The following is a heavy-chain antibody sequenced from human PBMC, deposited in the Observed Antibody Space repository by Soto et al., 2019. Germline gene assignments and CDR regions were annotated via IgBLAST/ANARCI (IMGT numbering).Heavy chain of an antibody. CDR2: IYPGDSDT. CDR3: ARPHLYYYDSSGYYFDY. CDR1: GYSFTSYW. J-gene: IGHJ4*02. Sequence: GESLKISCKGSGYSFTSYWIGWVRQMPGKGLEWMGIIYPGDSDTRYRQSFQGQVTISADKSIRPAYLQWSSLKASDTAMYYCARPHLYYYDSSGYYFDYWGQGTLVTVSS. D-gene: IGHD3-22*01. V-gene: IGHV5-51*01.